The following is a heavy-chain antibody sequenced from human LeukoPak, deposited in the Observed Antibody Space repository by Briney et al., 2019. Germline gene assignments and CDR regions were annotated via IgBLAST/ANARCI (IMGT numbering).Heavy chain of an antibody. D-gene: IGHD3-10*01. CDR3: ARARGGYYYPFDY. V-gene: IGHV4-38-2*02. Sequence: SETLSLTCTVSGYSISSGYYWGWIRQPPGKGLEWIGSIYHSGSTYYNPSLKSRVTISVDTSKNQFSLKLSSVTAADTAVYYCARARGGYYYPFDYWGQGTLVTVSS. CDR1: GYSISSGYY. CDR2: IYHSGST. J-gene: IGHJ4*02.